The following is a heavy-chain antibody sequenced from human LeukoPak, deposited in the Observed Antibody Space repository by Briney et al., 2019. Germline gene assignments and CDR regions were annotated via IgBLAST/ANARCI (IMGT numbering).Heavy chain of an antibody. Sequence: PGGSLRLSCAASGFTVSSNYMSWVRQGPGKGLEWVSVIYDGGRTDYADSVKGRITISRDNSKNTVFLQMNSLRAEDRAVYYCARDYNWGQGTLVTVSS. V-gene: IGHV3-66*01. CDR3: ARDYN. CDR1: GFTVSSNY. J-gene: IGHJ4*02. CDR2: IYDGGRT.